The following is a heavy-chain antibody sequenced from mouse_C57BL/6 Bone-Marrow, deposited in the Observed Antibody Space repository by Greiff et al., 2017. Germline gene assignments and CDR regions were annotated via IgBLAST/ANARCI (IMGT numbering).Heavy chain of an antibody. CDR2: INPGSGGT. V-gene: IGHV1-54*01. J-gene: IGHJ4*01. CDR3: ARSGYGSSDGAMAY. CDR1: GYAFTNYL. D-gene: IGHD1-1*01. Sequence: QVQLKQSGAELVRPGTSVKVSCKASGYAFTNYLIEWVKQRPGQGLEWIGVINPGSGGTNYNEKFKGKATLTADKSSSTAYMQLSSLTSEDSAVYFCARSGYGSSDGAMAYWGQGTSVTVS.